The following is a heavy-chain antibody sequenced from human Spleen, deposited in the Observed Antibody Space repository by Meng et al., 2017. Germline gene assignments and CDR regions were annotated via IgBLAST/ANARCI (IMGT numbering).Heavy chain of an antibody. V-gene: IGHV3-9*01. Sequence: SLKISCAASGFTFDDYAMHWVRQAPGKGLEWVSGISWNSGSIGYADSVKGRFTISRDNAKNSMYLQMHSLRAEDTAVYYCAILSNGYYVNDYWGQGTLVTVSS. CDR1: GFTFDDYA. J-gene: IGHJ4*02. CDR2: ISWNSGSI. CDR3: AILSNGYYVNDY. D-gene: IGHD3-22*01.